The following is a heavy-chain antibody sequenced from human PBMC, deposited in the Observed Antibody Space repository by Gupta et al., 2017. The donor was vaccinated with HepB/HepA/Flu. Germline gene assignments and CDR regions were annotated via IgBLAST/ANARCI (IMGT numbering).Heavy chain of an antibody. CDR3: ARDLYGDYMHY. Sequence: HLVESGGGLVRPGGSLRLSCAASGFTFSSYSMNWFRQAPGIGLQWVSYISPSADAIYYAESVKGRFTISRDNAKNTLYLQINSLRDEDTAVYYCARDLYGDYMHYWGQGTLVTVSS. CDR2: ISPSADAI. CDR1: GFTFSSYS. V-gene: IGHV3-48*02. D-gene: IGHD4-17*01. J-gene: IGHJ4*02.